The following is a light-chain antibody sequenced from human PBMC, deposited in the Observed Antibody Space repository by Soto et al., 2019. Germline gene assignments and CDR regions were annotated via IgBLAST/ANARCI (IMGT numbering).Light chain of an antibody. CDR3: QQYNNWPPIT. CDR1: QSVSSY. V-gene: IGKV3-11*01. J-gene: IGKJ5*01. Sequence: ELVVTQSPATLSLSPGERATLSCSASQSVSSYLAWYQQKPGQAPRLLIYDASTRATGIPARFSGSGSGTDFTLTISGLDPEDFAVYYCQQYNNWPPITFGQGTRLEIK. CDR2: DAS.